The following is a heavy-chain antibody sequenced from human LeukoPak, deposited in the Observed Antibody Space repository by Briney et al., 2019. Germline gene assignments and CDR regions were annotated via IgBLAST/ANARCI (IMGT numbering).Heavy chain of an antibody. Sequence: PGGSLRLFCAASGFTFSSYAMSWVREAPGKGLEWVSAISGSDGSAYYADSVKGRFTISRDNSKNTVYLQMNSLRAEDTAVYYCARDPHYATSGWDFDYWGQGTLVTVSS. CDR3: ARDPHYATSGWDFDY. CDR2: ISGSDGSA. D-gene: IGHD6-19*01. J-gene: IGHJ4*02. CDR1: GFTFSSYA. V-gene: IGHV3-23*01.